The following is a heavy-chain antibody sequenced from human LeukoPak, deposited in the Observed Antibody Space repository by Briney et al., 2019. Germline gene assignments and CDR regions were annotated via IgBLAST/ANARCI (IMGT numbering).Heavy chain of an antibody. V-gene: IGHV4-39*01. Sequence: SDTLSLTCTVSGGSISSSSYYGGWIRQPPGKGLEWIGSIYYSGSTYYNPSLKSRVTISVDTSKNQFSLNLSSMTAADTAVYYCARLYYDSSGYYQICYFDYWGQGTLVTVSS. CDR3: ARLYYDSSGYYQICYFDY. CDR1: GGSISSSSYY. J-gene: IGHJ4*02. D-gene: IGHD3-22*01. CDR2: IYYSGST.